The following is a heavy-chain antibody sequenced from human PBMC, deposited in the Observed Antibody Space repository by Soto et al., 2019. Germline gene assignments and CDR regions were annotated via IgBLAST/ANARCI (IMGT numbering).Heavy chain of an antibody. CDR3: STHNSGFEPFAH. V-gene: IGHV5-51*01. Sequence: GESLKIACKGSGYSFRGYWINWVRQMPGKGPQWLGIIYPGDSKTKYNPAFQGQVTISVDKCITTAFLEWSSLTATDTAMYYCSTHNSGFEPFAHWGQGSLVTVSS. CDR1: GYSFRGYW. D-gene: IGHD6-19*01. J-gene: IGHJ4*02. CDR2: IYPGDSKT.